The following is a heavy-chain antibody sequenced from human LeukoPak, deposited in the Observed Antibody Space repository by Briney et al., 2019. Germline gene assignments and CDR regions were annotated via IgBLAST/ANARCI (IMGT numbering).Heavy chain of an antibody. Sequence: SLRLSCAASGFTFDDYAMHWVRQAPGKGLEWVSGISWKSGSIGYSDSVKGRLTISRDNAKNSLCLQMNSLRAEDTALYYCAKDYAAHIYCSGGSCSFFDYWGQGTLVTVSS. CDR3: AKDYAAHIYCSGGSCSFFDY. D-gene: IGHD2-15*01. CDR1: GFTFDDYA. CDR2: ISWKSGSI. J-gene: IGHJ4*02. V-gene: IGHV3-9*01.